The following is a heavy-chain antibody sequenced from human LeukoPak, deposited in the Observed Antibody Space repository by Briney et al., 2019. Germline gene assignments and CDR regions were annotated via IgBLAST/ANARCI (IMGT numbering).Heavy chain of an antibody. Sequence: AASVKVSCKASGYTFTSYYMHWVRQAPGQGLEWMGWIYPNSGATKYAQKFQGRVTMTRDTSISTAYMELSGLRSDDTAVYYCGTLLSNGPFDYWGQGRLVTVSS. J-gene: IGHJ4*02. CDR2: IYPNSGAT. CDR1: GYTFTSYY. CDR3: GTLLSNGPFDY. V-gene: IGHV1-2*02.